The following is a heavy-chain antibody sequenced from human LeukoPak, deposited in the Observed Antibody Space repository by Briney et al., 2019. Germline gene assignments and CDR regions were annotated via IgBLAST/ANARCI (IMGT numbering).Heavy chain of an antibody. CDR1: GYIFTNYD. CDR2: ISTYTGNT. V-gene: IGHV1-18*04. J-gene: IGHJ4*02. CDR3: ARDYGSVY. Sequence: GASVKVSCKASGYIFTNYDIIWVRQVPGQGLEWMGRISTYTGNTNYAQKLQGRVTMTTDTSTSTAYMELRSLTSDDTAMYYCARDYGSVYWGQGTLVTVSP. D-gene: IGHD4-17*01.